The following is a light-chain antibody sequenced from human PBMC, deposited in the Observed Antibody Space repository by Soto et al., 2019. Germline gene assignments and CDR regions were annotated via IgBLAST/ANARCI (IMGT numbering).Light chain of an antibody. V-gene: IGKV3-20*01. Sequence: EIVLTQSPGTLSLSPGERATLSCRASRTFPYNFLAWYQHKPGQAPRLLIYGTSNRAAGVPDRFSGFVSGTDFSLNITRLEPEDFAVYYCQQYGSSPNSFGPGTKVESK. J-gene: IGKJ1*01. CDR2: GTS. CDR3: QQYGSSPNS. CDR1: RTFPYNF.